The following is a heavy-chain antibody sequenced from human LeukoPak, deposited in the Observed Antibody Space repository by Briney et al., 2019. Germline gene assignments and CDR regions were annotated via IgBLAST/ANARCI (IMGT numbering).Heavy chain of an antibody. D-gene: IGHD3-3*01. CDR1: GGSISSSSYY. V-gene: IGHV4-39*01. CDR3: ARHTTIFGHFGY. J-gene: IGHJ4*02. CDR2: MYYSGST. Sequence: PSETLSLTCTVSGGSISSSSYYWGWIRQPPGKGLEWIGSMYYSGSTYYNPSLKSRVTISVDTSKNQFSLKLGSVTAADTAVYYCARHTTIFGHFGYWGQGTLVTVSS.